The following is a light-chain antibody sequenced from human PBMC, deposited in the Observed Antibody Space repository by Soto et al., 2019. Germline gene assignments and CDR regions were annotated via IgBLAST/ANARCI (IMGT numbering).Light chain of an antibody. CDR2: DAS. CDR1: QSISTW. Sequence: DIQMTQSPSTLSASVGDRVSITCRASQSISTWLAWYQQKPGKAPKFLIYDASSLKSGVPSRFSGSGSGTEFTLTIRSLQPDDFATYYCQQYNSYPWTFGQGTKVEIK. J-gene: IGKJ1*01. V-gene: IGKV1-5*01. CDR3: QQYNSYPWT.